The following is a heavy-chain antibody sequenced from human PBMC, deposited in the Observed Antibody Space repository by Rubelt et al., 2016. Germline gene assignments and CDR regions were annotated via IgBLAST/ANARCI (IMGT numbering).Heavy chain of an antibody. D-gene: IGHD3-3*01. V-gene: IGHV4-39*02. CDR2: VYYSGST. J-gene: IGHJ6*02. Sequence: QLQLQESGPGLVKPSETLSLTCTVSGGSISRSTYYWGWIRQPPGKGLEWIGSVYYSGSTYYNPSLKSRVTISVDTSKNQFSLKVNSVTAADTAVYYCTRDYDFGSHYSFYGMDVWGQGTTVTVSS. CDR1: GGSISRSTYY. CDR3: TRDYDFGSHYSFYGMDV.